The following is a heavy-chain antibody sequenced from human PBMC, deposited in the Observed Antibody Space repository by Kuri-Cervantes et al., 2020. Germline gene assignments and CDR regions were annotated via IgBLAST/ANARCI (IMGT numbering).Heavy chain of an antibody. J-gene: IGHJ6*02. CDR2: MNPNSGNT. D-gene: IGHD4-17*01. V-gene: IGHV1-8*02. CDR1: GGTFSSYA. CDR3: ARDHDYGDYLVGYYGMDV. Sequence: ASVKVSCKASGGTFSSYAISWVRQATGQGLEWMGWMNPNSGNTGYAQKFQGRVTMTRNTSISTAYMELSSLRSEDTAVYYCARDHDYGDYLVGYYGMDVWGQGITVTVSS.